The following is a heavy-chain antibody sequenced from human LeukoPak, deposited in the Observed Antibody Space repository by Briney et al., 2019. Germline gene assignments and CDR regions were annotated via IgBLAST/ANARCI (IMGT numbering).Heavy chain of an antibody. D-gene: IGHD4-23*01. Sequence: PGRSLRLSCAASGFTFSRFAMSWVRQAPGKGLEWVSAVSGSGSTTDYADSVKGRFTISRDNSKNRLFLQMNSLRAEDTAVYYCAKDHLGTSDSYFDYWGQGTLVTVSS. V-gene: IGHV3-23*01. J-gene: IGHJ4*02. CDR2: VSGSGSTT. CDR1: GFTFSRFA. CDR3: AKDHLGTSDSYFDY.